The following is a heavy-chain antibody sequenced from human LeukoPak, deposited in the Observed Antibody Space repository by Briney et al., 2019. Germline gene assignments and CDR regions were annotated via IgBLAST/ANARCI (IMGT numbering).Heavy chain of an antibody. CDR1: GGSISSSSYY. J-gene: IGHJ4*02. CDR3: ARHSSLRTFDY. V-gene: IGHV4-39*01. CDR2: MYYSGST. D-gene: IGHD1-1*01. Sequence: SETLSLTCAVSGGSISSSSYYWGWIRQPPGEGLEWIGSMYYSGSTYYNPSLKSRVTISVDTSKNQFSLKLSSVTAADTALYYCARHSSLRTFDYWGQGTLVTVSS.